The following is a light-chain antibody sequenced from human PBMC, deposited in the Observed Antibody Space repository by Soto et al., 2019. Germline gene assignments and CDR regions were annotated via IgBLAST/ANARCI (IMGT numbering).Light chain of an antibody. CDR2: DAS. J-gene: IGKJ2*01. Sequence: EIVLTQSPATLSLSPGERATLSCRASQSVGRYLAWYQQKPGQAPRLLIYDASNRATGIPARFSGSGSGTDVTLTVICLCPKDFAIYDGHHRSNWPYTFGQGTKVDIK. V-gene: IGKV3-11*01. CDR3: HHRSNWPYT. CDR1: QSVGRY.